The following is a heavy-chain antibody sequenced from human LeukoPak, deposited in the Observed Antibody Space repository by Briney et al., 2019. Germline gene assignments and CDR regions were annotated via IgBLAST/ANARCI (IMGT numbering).Heavy chain of an antibody. V-gene: IGHV3-49*03. Sequence: GGSLRLSCTASGFTFGDYAMSWFRQAPGKGLEWVGFIRSKAYGGTTEYAASVKGRFTNSRDDSKSIAYLQMNSLKTEDTAVYYCTRRQKTGAFDIWGQGTMVTVSS. CDR1: GFTFGDYA. CDR2: IRSKAYGGTT. J-gene: IGHJ3*02. CDR3: TRRQKTGAFDI.